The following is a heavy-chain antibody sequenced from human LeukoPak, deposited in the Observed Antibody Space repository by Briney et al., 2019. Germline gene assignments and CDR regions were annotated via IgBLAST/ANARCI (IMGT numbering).Heavy chain of an antibody. V-gene: IGHV3-48*04. CDR3: GRFVSANYGRGDS. CDR1: GFTFSSYS. D-gene: IGHD4/OR15-4a*01. CDR2: ISSSTGSTI. J-gene: IGHJ4*02. Sequence: PGGSLRLSCAASGFTFSSYSMNWVRQAPGKGLEWVSYISSSTGSTIHYADSVKGRFTISRDNAKNTLYLQMNSLRAEDTAVYYCGRFVSANYGRGDSWGQGTLVTVSS.